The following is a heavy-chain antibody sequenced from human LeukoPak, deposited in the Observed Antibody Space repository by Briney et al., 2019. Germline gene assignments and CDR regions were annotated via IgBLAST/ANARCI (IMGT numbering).Heavy chain of an antibody. J-gene: IGHJ3*02. CDR3: ARDVREITMIVVVITTDAFDI. CDR1: GYTFTSYD. CDR2: MNPNSGNT. V-gene: IGHV1-8*02. Sequence: VASVKVSCKASGYTFTSYDINWVRQATGQGLEWMGWMNPNSGNTGYAQKFQGRVTMTTDTSTSTAYMELRSLRSDDTAVYYCARDVREITMIVVVITTDAFDIWGQGTMVTVSS. D-gene: IGHD3-22*01.